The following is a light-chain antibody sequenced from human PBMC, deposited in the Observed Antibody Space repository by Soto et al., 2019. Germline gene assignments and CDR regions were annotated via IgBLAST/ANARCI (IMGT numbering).Light chain of an antibody. J-gene: IGKJ4*01. CDR1: QSVSSY. Sequence: EIVLTQSPATLSLSPGERATLSCSASQSVSSYLAWYQQKPGQAPRLLIYDASNSATGIPARFSGSGSGTYFTLTISSLEPDEFAVYYCQQRSDWPSTFGGGTKVQIK. V-gene: IGKV3-11*01. CDR3: QQRSDWPST. CDR2: DAS.